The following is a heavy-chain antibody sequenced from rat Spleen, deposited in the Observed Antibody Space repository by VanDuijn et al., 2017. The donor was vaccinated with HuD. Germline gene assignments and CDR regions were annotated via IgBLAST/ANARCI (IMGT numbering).Heavy chain of an antibody. CDR1: GFTFSDYY. CDR3: ATSTPMDA. D-gene: IGHD3-1*01. J-gene: IGHJ4*01. Sequence: EVQLVESDGGLVQPGRSLKLSCAASGFTFSDYYMAWVRQAPTKGLEWVATISDDGSITYYRDSVKGRFTLSRDNAKSTLYLQMDSLRSEDTATYYCATSTPMDAWGQGASVTVSS. CDR2: ISDDGSIT. V-gene: IGHV5-29*01.